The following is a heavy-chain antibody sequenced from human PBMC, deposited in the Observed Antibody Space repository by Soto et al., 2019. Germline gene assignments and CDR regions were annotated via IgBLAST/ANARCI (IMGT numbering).Heavy chain of an antibody. Sequence: QVQLVQSGAEVKMPGASVKVSCKASGFTFSSYAIPWVRQAPGQGLEWMGWINAGNGETKYSQRFQGRVTITRDTAASTAYVELSSLRSEDTAVYYCAPAAAGNPFGYWGQGTLVTVSS. V-gene: IGHV1-3*01. J-gene: IGHJ4*02. D-gene: IGHD6-13*01. CDR1: GFTFSSYA. CDR3: APAAAGNPFGY. CDR2: INAGNGET.